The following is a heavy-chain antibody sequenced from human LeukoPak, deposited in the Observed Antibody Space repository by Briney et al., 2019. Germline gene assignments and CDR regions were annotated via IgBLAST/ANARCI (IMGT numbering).Heavy chain of an antibody. J-gene: IGHJ4*02. Sequence: SETLSLTCTVSGGSISSYYWSWIRQPPGKGLEWIGYIYYSGSTNYNPSLKSRVTISVDTSKNQFSLKLSSVTAADTAVYYCARLGYCDILTGYDNYFDYWGQGTLVTVSS. CDR1: GGSISSYY. CDR2: IYYSGST. CDR3: ARLGYCDILTGYDNYFDY. V-gene: IGHV4-59*08. D-gene: IGHD3-9*01.